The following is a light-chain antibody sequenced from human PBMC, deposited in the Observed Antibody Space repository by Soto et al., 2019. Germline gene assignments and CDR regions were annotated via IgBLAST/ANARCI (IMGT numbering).Light chain of an antibody. V-gene: IGLV2-14*01. CDR3: SSYTSSSTPYV. Sequence: QSALTQPASVSGSPGQSITISCTGTSSDVGGYNYVSWYQQHPVKAPKLMIYDVTNRPSGVSDRFSGSKSGNTASLTISGLQAEDEADYYCSSYTSSSTPYVFGPGTTVTVL. CDR2: DVT. CDR1: SSDVGGYNY. J-gene: IGLJ1*01.